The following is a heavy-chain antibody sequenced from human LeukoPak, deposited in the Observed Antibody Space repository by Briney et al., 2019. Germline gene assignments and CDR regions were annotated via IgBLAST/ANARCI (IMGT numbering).Heavy chain of an antibody. D-gene: IGHD1-26*01. J-gene: IGHJ4*02. Sequence: PGGSLRLSCAASGFTFSSYGMHWVRQAPGKGLEWVASIRYDGSNKYYADSVKGRFTISRDNSKNTLYLQMNSLRAEDTAVYYCATHSIVGTIFDYWGQGTLVTVSS. V-gene: IGHV3-30*02. CDR1: GFTFSSYG. CDR3: ATHSIVGTIFDY. CDR2: IRYDGSNK.